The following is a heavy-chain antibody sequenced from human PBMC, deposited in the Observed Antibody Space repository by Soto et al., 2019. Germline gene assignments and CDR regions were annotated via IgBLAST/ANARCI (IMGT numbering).Heavy chain of an antibody. D-gene: IGHD3-10*01. J-gene: IGHJ4*02. CDR2: IYSGGST. CDR3: ARGPSRRFGELNFDY. CDR1: GFTVSSNY. V-gene: IGHV3-53*04. Sequence: GGSLRLSCAASGFTVSSNYMSWVRQAPGKGLEWVSVIYSGGSTYYADSVKGRFTISRHNSKNTLYLQMNSLRAEDTAVYYCARGPSRRFGELNFDYWGQGTLVTVSS.